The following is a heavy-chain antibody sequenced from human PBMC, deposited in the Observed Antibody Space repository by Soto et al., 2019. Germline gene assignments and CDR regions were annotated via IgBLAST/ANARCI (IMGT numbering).Heavy chain of an antibody. Sequence: GGSLRLSCAASGFTVSSNYMSWVRQAPGKGLEWVSVIYSGGSTYYADSVKGRFNISRDNSKNTLYLQMNSLRAEDTAVYYCARVWNNWNFDYWGQGTLVTVSS. CDR2: IYSGGST. CDR1: GFTVSSNY. J-gene: IGHJ4*02. V-gene: IGHV3-66*01. D-gene: IGHD1-20*01. CDR3: ARVWNNWNFDY.